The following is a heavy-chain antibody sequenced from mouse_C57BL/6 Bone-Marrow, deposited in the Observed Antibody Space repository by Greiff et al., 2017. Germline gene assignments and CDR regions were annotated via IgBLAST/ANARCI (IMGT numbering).Heavy chain of an antibody. CDR1: GFTFSSYG. J-gene: IGHJ2*01. Sequence: EVQLVESGGDLVKPGGSLKLSCAASGFTFSSYGMSWVRQTPDKRLEWVATISSGGSYTYYPDSVKGRFTISRDNAKNTLYLQMSSLKSEDTAMYYCARLLRAYYFDYWGQGTTLTVSS. D-gene: IGHD1-1*01. CDR2: ISSGGSYT. V-gene: IGHV5-6*01. CDR3: ARLLRAYYFDY.